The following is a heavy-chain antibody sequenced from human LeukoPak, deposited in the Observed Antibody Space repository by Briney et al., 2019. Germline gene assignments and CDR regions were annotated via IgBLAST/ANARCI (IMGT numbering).Heavy chain of an antibody. CDR3: ARDHATYYYDSSGYLGPTSFDY. CDR2: ISYDGSNK. J-gene: IGHJ4*02. D-gene: IGHD3-22*01. CDR1: GFTFSSYA. Sequence: GGSLRLSCAASGFTFSSYAMHWVRQAPGKGLEWVAVISYDGSNKHYADSVKGRFTISRDNSKNTLYLQMNSLRAEDTAVYYCARDHATYYYDSSGYLGPTSFDYWGQGTLVTVSS. V-gene: IGHV3-30-3*01.